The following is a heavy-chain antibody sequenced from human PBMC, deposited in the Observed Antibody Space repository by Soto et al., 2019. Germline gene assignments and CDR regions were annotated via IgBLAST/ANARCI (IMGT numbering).Heavy chain of an antibody. J-gene: IGHJ4*02. CDR2: ISYDGSNK. CDR3: ATFIVLVPAASGY. V-gene: IGHV3-30*03. CDR1: GFTFSSYG. D-gene: IGHD2-2*01. Sequence: QVQLVESGGGVVQPGRSLRLSCAASGFTFSSYGMHWVRQAPGKGLEWVAVISYDGSNKYYADSVKGRFTISRDNSKNTLYLQMNSLRAEDTAVYYCATFIVLVPAASGYWGQGTLVTVSS.